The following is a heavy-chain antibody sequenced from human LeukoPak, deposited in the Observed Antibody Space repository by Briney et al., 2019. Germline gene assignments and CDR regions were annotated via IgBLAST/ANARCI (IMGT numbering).Heavy chain of an antibody. CDR1: GGSFSGYY. V-gene: IGHV4-34*01. CDR3: ARGRPPITIFGVVIEDPYYYYGMDV. Sequence: SETLSLTCAVYGGSFSGYYWSWIRQPPGKGLEWIGEINHSGSTNYNPSLKSRVTISVDTSKNQFSLKLSSVTAADTAVYYCARGRPPITIFGVVIEDPYYYYGMDVWGRGTTVTVSS. CDR2: INHSGST. J-gene: IGHJ6*02. D-gene: IGHD3-3*01.